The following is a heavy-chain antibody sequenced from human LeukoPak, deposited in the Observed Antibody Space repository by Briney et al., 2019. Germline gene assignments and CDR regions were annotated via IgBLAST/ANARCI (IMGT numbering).Heavy chain of an antibody. V-gene: IGHV3-30-3*01. D-gene: IGHD3-16*02. CDR1: GFTFSSYS. CDR3: ASFSSLLSY. Sequence: PGGSLRLSCAASGFTFSSYSIHWVRQAPGKGLEWVAVISSDGSNKYYADSVKGRFTISRDNSRNTLYLQMNSLRAEDTAVYYCASFSSLLSYWGQGTLVTVSS. J-gene: IGHJ4*02. CDR2: ISSDGSNK.